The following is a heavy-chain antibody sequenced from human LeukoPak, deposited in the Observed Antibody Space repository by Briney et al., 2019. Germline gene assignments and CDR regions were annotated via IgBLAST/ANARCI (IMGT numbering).Heavy chain of an antibody. J-gene: IGHJ4*02. CDR1: GFTFSAYS. CDR3: AKHSSGWYAFFDY. V-gene: IGHV3-23*01. D-gene: IGHD6-19*01. CDR2: ISGSGGST. Sequence: GGSLRLSCAASGFTFSAYSMTWVRQAPGKGLEWVSAISGSGGSTYYADSVKGRFTISRDNSKNTLYLQMNSLRAEDTAVYFCAKHSSGWYAFFDYWGQGTLVTVSS.